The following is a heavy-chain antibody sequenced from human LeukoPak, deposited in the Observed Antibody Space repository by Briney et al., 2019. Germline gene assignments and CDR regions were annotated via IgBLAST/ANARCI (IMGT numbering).Heavy chain of an antibody. CDR2: ISSSSSSI. Sequence: PGGSLRLYCAASGFTFSSYSMNWVRQAPGKGLEWLSYISSSSSSIFYADSVKGRFTMSRDNAKNSLYLQMNSLRAEDTAVYYCARDVDVWGQGTTVTVSS. J-gene: IGHJ6*02. V-gene: IGHV3-48*04. CDR1: GFTFSSYS. CDR3: ARDVDV.